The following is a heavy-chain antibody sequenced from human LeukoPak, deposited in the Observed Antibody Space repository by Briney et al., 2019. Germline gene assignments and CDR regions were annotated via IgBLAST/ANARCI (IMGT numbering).Heavy chain of an antibody. CDR3: ARAGWDFSSTSCYDERYC. J-gene: IGHJ4*02. CDR1: GGSFSGYY. V-gene: IGHV4-34*01. D-gene: IGHD2-2*01. Sequence: SETLSLTCAVYGGSFSGYYWSWIRQPPGKGLEWIGEINHSGSTNYNPSLKSRVTISVDTSKNQFSLKLSSVTAADTAVYYCARAGWDFSSTSCYDERYCWGQGTLVTVSS. CDR2: INHSGST.